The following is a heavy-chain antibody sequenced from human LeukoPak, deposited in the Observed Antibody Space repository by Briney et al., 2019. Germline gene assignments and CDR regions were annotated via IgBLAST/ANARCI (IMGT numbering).Heavy chain of an antibody. V-gene: IGHV3-23*01. Sequence: GGSLGLSCAASGFTFSSYAMSWVRQAPGKGLEWVSAISGSGGSTYYADSVKGRFTISRDNSKNTLYLQMNSLRAEDTAVYYCAKDHGRYYYDSSGYNYWGQGTLVTVSS. CDR3: AKDHGRYYYDSSGYNY. CDR1: GFTFSSYA. CDR2: ISGSGGST. D-gene: IGHD3-22*01. J-gene: IGHJ4*02.